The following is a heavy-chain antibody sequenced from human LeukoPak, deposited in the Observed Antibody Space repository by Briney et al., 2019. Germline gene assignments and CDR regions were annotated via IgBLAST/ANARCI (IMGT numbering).Heavy chain of an antibody. Sequence: SQTLSLTCTVSGGSISSGSYYWSWIRQPAGKGLEWIGRIYTSGSTNYNPSLKSRVTISVDTSKNQFSLKLSSVTAADTAVYYCARGAETGYALWYNWFDPWGQGTLVTVSS. CDR3: ARGAETGYALWYNWFDP. V-gene: IGHV4-61*02. J-gene: IGHJ5*02. D-gene: IGHD3-9*01. CDR2: IYTSGST. CDR1: GGSISSGSYY.